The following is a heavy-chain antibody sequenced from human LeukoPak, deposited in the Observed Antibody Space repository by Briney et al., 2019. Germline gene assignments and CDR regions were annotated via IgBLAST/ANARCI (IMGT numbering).Heavy chain of an antibody. Sequence: KTSETLSLTCAVYGGSFSGYYWSWIRQPPRKGLEWIGEINHSGSTNYNPSLKSRVTISVDTSKNQFSLKLSSVTAADTAVYYCARGGPYDYVWGSYRSGPHWFDPWGQGTLVTVSS. CDR1: GGSFSGYY. V-gene: IGHV4-34*01. D-gene: IGHD3-16*02. CDR3: ARGGPYDYVWGSYRSGPHWFDP. J-gene: IGHJ5*02. CDR2: INHSGST.